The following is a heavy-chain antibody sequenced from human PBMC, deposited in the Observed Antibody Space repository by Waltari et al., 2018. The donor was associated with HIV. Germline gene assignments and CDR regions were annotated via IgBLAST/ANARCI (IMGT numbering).Heavy chain of an antibody. V-gene: IGHV3-48*02. J-gene: IGHJ6*02. CDR1: GFSFSDYA. Sequence: EVQLVESGGGLVQPGRSLSLSCAASGFSFSDYAMNWVRQAPGKGLEWISYISSSSSNIKYADSVKGRFTISRDNTKSSLDLHMNNLRDEDTAVYFCARDTLNLYFGLDVWGQGTTVSVSS. CDR2: ISSSSSNI. CDR3: ARDTLNLYFGLDV.